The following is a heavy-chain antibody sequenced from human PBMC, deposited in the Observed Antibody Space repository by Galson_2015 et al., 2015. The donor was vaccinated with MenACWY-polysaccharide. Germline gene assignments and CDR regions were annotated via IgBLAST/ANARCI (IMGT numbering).Heavy chain of an antibody. Sequence: SLRLSCAASGFIFTNARMSWARQAPGKGLEWVGRIKDKTDGEATDYAAPVNGRFTISRDDSKNMLYLQMNNVRFEDTGVYYCTTWAGNNGWGQGTLVTVSS. V-gene: IGHV3-15*01. CDR3: TTWAGNNG. CDR2: IKDKTDGEAT. CDR1: GFIFTNAR. J-gene: IGHJ4*02. D-gene: IGHD2-8*01.